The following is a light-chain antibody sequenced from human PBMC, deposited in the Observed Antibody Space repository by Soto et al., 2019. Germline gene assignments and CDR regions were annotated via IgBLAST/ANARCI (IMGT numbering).Light chain of an antibody. J-gene: IGKJ1*01. V-gene: IGKV1-5*01. Sequence: DIQLTQSPSTLPASVGDSVTITCRASQSVSSWLAWHQLKPGKAPKLLIYDASSLNSGVPSRFSGSGSGTHFTLTINNLQPDDFATYYCQQYNTDVWTFGQGTKVEIK. CDR1: QSVSSW. CDR2: DAS. CDR3: QQYNTDVWT.